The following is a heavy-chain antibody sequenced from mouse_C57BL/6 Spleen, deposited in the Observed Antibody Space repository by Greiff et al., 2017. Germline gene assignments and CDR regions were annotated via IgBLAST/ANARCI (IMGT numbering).Heavy chain of an antibody. D-gene: IGHD6-5*01. Sequence: QVQLQQSGPELVKPGASVKISCKASGYAFSSSWMNWVKQRPGKGLEWIGRIYPGDGDTNYNGKFKGKATLTADKSSSTAYMQLSSLTSEDSAVYFCASLYARDYWGQGTTLTVSS. CDR1: GYAFSSSW. J-gene: IGHJ2*01. CDR3: ASLYARDY. CDR2: IYPGDGDT. V-gene: IGHV1-82*01.